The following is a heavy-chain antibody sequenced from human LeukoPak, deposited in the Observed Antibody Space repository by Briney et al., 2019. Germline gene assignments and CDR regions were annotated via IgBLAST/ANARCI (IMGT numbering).Heavy chain of an antibody. Sequence: SETLSLTCTVSGGSVSSGGYYWSWIRQHPGKGLEWIGYIFYTGNTYYNPSLKSRLTISVDTSNNQFSLKLSSVTAADTAMYYCARARDYGYRFFDYWGQGSLVTVSS. CDR3: ARARDYGYRFFDY. D-gene: IGHD3-10*01. J-gene: IGHJ4*02. V-gene: IGHV4-31*03. CDR2: IFYTGNT. CDR1: GGSVSSGGYY.